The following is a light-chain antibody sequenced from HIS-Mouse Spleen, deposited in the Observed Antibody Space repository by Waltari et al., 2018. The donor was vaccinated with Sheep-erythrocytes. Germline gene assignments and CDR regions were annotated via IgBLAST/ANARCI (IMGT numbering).Light chain of an antibody. V-gene: IGKV4-1*01. Sequence: DIVMTQSPDSLAVSLGVRATINCKSSQSVLYSSNNKNYLAWYQQKPGQPPKLLIYWASTRESGVHDRFSGSGSGTDFTLTISSLQAEDVAVYYCQQYYSTLTFGGGTKVEIK. CDR3: QQYYSTLT. CDR1: QSVLYSSNNKNY. CDR2: WAS. J-gene: IGKJ4*01.